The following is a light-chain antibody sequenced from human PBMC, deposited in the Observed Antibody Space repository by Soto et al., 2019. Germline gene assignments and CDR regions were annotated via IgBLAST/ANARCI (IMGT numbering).Light chain of an antibody. CDR1: QSVLYSSNNKDY. Sequence: DIVMTQSPDSLAASLGERATINCKSSQSVLYSSNNKDYLAWYQQKPGQPPKLLIYWASTRESGVPDRFSGSGSGTDFTLTISSLQAEDVAVYYCQQYYSTPDTFGQGTKLEI. J-gene: IGKJ2*01. CDR3: QQYYSTPDT. V-gene: IGKV4-1*01. CDR2: WAS.